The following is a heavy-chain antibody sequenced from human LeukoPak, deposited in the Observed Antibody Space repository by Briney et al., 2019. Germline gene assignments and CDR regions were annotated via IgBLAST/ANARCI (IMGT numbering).Heavy chain of an antibody. D-gene: IGHD5-24*01. CDR2: FDPEDGET. J-gene: IGHJ3*02. CDR3: ARREMTHDAFDI. CDR1: GYTLTELS. Sequence: GASVKVSCKVSGYTLTELSMHWVRQAPGKGLEWMGGFDPEDGETIYAQKFQGRVTITEDTSTDTAYMELSSLRSEDTAVYYCARREMTHDAFDIWGQGTMVTVSS. V-gene: IGHV1-24*01.